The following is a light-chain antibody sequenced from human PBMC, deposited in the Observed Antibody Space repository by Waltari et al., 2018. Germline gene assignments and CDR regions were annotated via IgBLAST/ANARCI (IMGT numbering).Light chain of an antibody. V-gene: IGLV2-14*03. Sequence: QSGLTQPASVSASPGQSITIPCSGTSSDVGGYDYVSWYQQRPGEAPKLIFYDVSGRPSGISNRFSASKSGSTASLTISGLQADDEGDYFCSSYATGNTVVFGGGTKVTVL. CDR3: SSYATGNTVV. J-gene: IGLJ2*01. CDR2: DVS. CDR1: SSDVGGYDY.